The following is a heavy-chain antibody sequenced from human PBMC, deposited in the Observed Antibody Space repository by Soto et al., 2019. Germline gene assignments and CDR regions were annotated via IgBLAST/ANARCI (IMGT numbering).Heavy chain of an antibody. CDR1: GGTFSSYA. CDR2: IFPIFGTA. J-gene: IGHJ6*02. Sequence: SVKVSCKASGGTFSSYAISWVRRAPGEGLEWMGGIFPIFGTANYAQKFQGRVTITADESTSTAYMELSSLRSEDTAVYYCARDREYDSSGYYYGTGYYYYGMDVWGQGTMVTVSS. D-gene: IGHD3-22*01. CDR3: ARDREYDSSGYYYGTGYYYYGMDV. V-gene: IGHV1-69*13.